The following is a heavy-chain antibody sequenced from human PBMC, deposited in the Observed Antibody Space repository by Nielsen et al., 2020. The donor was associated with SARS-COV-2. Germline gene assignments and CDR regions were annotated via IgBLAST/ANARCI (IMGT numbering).Heavy chain of an antibody. CDR2: ISGSGGST. Sequence: GGSLRLSCAASGFTFSSYAMSWVRQAPGKGLEWVSAISGSGGSTYYADSVKGRFTISRDNSKNTLYLQMNSLRAEDTAVYYCAKTDGYNSLVAATIFDYWGQGTLVIVSS. J-gene: IGHJ4*02. V-gene: IGHV3-23*01. D-gene: IGHD5-24*01. CDR3: AKTDGYNSLVAATIFDY. CDR1: GFTFSSYA.